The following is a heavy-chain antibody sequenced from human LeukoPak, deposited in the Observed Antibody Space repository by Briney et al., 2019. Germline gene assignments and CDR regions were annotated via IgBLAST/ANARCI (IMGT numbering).Heavy chain of an antibody. V-gene: IGHV5-51*01. D-gene: IGHD3/OR15-3a*01. CDR3: GRVGGDFLYYFDY. J-gene: IGHJ4*02. CDR1: GYSFSSYW. Sequence: GESLKISCKGSGYSFSSYWIAWVRQMPGKGLEWMGIIDPGDSDARYSPSFQGQVTISADKSISATYLQWSSLKASDTAIYYCGRVGGDFLYYFDYWGQGTLVTVSS. CDR2: IDPGDSDA.